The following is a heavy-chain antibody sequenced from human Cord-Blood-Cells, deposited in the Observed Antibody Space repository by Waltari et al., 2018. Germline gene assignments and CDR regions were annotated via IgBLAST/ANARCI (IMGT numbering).Heavy chain of an antibody. Sequence: QVQLQQWGAGLLKPSATLSLTCAVYGGSFSGYYWSWIRQPPGKGLEWIGEINHSGSTNDNPSLKSRVTISVDTSKNQFSLKLSSVTAADTAVYYCARRLAASDYWGQGTLVTVSS. V-gene: IGHV4-34*01. CDR1: GGSFSGYY. J-gene: IGHJ4*02. CDR3: ARRLAASDY. CDR2: INHSGST. D-gene: IGHD2-15*01.